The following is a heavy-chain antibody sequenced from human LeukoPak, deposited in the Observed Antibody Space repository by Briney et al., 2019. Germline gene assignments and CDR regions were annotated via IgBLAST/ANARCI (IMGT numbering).Heavy chain of an antibody. V-gene: IGHV3-33*06. CDR1: GFSSSSYG. J-gene: IGHJ4*02. Sequence: GGSLRLSCVASGFSSSSYGTHWVRQGPGKGLEWVAVTWYDGSKEYYADSVKGRFIISRDNSKNTMYLQMNSLRAEDTAVYYCANGYLDNWGQGTLVTVSS. CDR3: ANGYLDN. CDR2: TWYDGSKE.